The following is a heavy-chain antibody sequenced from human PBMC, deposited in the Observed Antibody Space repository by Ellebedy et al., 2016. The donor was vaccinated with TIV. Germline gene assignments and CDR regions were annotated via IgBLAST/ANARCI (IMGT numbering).Heavy chain of an antibody. CDR2: INQDEGQK. V-gene: IGHV3-7*01. Sequence: GGSLRLSCAASGFSFRSYWMSWLRQAPGKGLEWVANINQDEGQKYYVDSVKGRFTISRDNAKNSLFLEMSSLRAEATAVYYCATDGSYGDYLSPTHAFVIWGQGTMVTVSS. D-gene: IGHD4-17*01. CDR1: GFSFRSYW. J-gene: IGHJ3*02. CDR3: ATDGSYGDYLSPTHAFVI.